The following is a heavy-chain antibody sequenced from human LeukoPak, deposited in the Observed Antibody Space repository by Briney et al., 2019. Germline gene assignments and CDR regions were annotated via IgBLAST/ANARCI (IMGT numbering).Heavy chain of an antibody. CDR1: GGSISSYY. V-gene: IGHV4-59*12. CDR2: IYYSGST. J-gene: IGHJ4*02. Sequence: SETLSLTCTVSGGSISSYYWSWIRQPPGKGLEWIGYIYYSGSTNYNPSLKSRVTISVDTSKNQFSLKLSSVTAADTAVYYCARPRRVATKTGFDYWGQGTLVTVSS. D-gene: IGHD5-12*01. CDR3: ARPRRVATKTGFDY.